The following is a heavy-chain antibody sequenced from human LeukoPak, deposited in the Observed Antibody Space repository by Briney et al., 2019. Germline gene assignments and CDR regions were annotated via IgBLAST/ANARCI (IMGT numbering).Heavy chain of an antibody. J-gene: IGHJ4*02. D-gene: IGHD2-2*02. CDR3: ARYCSSTSCYSAGAFDY. CDR2: ISAYNGNT. V-gene: IGHV1-18*01. Sequence: ASVKVSCKASGYTFTSYGISWVRQAPGQGLEWMGWISAYNGNTNYAQKLQGRATMTTDTSTSTAYMELRSLRSDDTAVYYCARYCSSTSCYSAGAFDYWGQGTLVTVSS. CDR1: GYTFTSYG.